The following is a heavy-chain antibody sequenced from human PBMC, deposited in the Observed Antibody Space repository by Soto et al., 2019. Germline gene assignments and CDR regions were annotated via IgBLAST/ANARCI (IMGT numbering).Heavy chain of an antibody. Sequence: ASETLSLTCAVYGGSFSGYYWSWIRQPPGKGLEWIGEINHSGSTNYNPSLKSRVTISVDTSKNQFSLKLSSVTAADTAVYYCAREAEMATTTTILDYWGQGTLVTVSS. J-gene: IGHJ4*02. V-gene: IGHV4-34*01. CDR3: AREAEMATTTTILDY. D-gene: IGHD5-12*01. CDR1: GGSFSGYY. CDR2: INHSGST.